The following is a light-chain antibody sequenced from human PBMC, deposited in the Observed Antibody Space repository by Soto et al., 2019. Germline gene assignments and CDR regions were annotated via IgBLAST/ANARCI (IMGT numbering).Light chain of an antibody. J-gene: IGLJ1*01. V-gene: IGLV2-14*03. CDR1: SSDVGAYDF. Sequence: ALAQPASVSGSPGQSITISCTGTSSDVGAYDFVSWYQQHPDKAPKLMIFEVSNRPSGVSDRFSGSKSVNTATLTISGLQAEDEADYYCRSYTTSSTRVFGTGTKVTVL. CDR3: RSYTTSSTRV. CDR2: EVS.